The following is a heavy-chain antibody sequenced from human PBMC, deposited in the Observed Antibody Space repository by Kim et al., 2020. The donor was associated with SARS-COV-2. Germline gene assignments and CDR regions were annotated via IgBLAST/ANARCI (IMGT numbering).Heavy chain of an antibody. J-gene: IGHJ4*02. CDR1: GFAFSDYE. D-gene: IGHD1-26*01. V-gene: IGHV3-48*03. Sequence: GGSLRLSCAASGFAFSDYEMTWVRQAPGKGLEWFSYLTSSGTTTYYADSVKGRFTVSRDNVKNSLHLQMNSLRVEDTAIYFCARDSRRGAARGRFDYWGQGAPVTVSS. CDR2: LTSSGTTT. CDR3: ARDSRRGAARGRFDY.